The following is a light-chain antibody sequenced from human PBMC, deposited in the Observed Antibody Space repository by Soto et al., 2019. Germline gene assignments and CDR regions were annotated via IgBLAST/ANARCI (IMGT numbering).Light chain of an antibody. V-gene: IGKV3-11*01. CDR3: QQRNNWPPIT. Sequence: EIVLTQSPATLSLSPGERATLSCRASQSVRRYLAWYQQKPGQAPRLLIYDASTRATGIPARFSGSGSETDITLTITSLEPEDFAVYYCQQRNNWPPITFGQGTRLEI. CDR2: DAS. J-gene: IGKJ5*01. CDR1: QSVRRY.